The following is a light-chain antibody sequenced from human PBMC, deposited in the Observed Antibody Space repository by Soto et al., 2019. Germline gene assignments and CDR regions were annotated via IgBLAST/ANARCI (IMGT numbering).Light chain of an antibody. CDR1: QGISSW. CDR3: HQANSFPPT. J-gene: IGKJ1*01. Sequence: DIQMTQSPSSVSASVGDRVTITCRASQGISSWLAWYQQKPGKAPKLLIYAASNLQNGVPSRFSGSGSGTEYTLTISSQQPADFSTYYCHQANSFPPTFGQGTKVEIK. V-gene: IGKV1D-12*01. CDR2: AAS.